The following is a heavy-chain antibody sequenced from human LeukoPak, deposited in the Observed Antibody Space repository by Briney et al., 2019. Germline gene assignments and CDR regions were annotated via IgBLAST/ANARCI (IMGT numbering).Heavy chain of an antibody. CDR1: GFTFGDYA. CDR3: ARTGGSSSGRYFDY. J-gene: IGHJ4*02. V-gene: IGHV3-49*04. CDR2: IRRKVYGATT. Sequence: GRSLRLSCTVSGFTFGDYAMSWVRQAPGKGLEWVGSIRRKVYGATTEYAASVKGTFTISRDDSKSIAYLQMNSLKTEDTAVYYCARTGGSSSGRYFDYWGQGTLVTVSS. D-gene: IGHD6-6*01.